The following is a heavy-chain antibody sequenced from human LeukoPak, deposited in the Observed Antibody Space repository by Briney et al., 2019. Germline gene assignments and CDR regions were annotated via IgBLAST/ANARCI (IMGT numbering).Heavy chain of an antibody. J-gene: IGHJ6*03. D-gene: IGHD6-13*01. CDR1: GGTFSSYA. CDR3: ARVVGLTGYSSTWYSGYYYYMDV. CDR2: IIPIFGTA. V-gene: IGHV1-69*06. Sequence: SVKVSCKASGGTFSSYAISWVRQAPGQGLEWMGGIIPIFGTANYAQKFQDRVTITADKSTSTAYMELSSMRSEDTAVYYCARVVGLTGYSSTWYSGYYYYMDVWGKGTTVTVSS.